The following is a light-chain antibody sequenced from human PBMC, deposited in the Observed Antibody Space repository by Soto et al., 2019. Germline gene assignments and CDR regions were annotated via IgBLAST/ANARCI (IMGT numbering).Light chain of an antibody. V-gene: IGKV3-20*01. CDR2: GAS. CDR3: HQYDSSPLT. Sequence: EIVLTQSPCTLSLSPGERATLSCRASQSVSSSYLAWYQQKPGQAPRLLIYGASSRATGIPDRFSGSGSGTAFTLTISRLEPEDFAVYYCHQYDSSPLTFGGGTKVEIK. J-gene: IGKJ4*01. CDR1: QSVSSSY.